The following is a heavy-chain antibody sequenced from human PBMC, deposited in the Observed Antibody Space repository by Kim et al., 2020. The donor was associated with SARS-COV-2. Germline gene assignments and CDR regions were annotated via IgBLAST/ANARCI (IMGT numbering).Heavy chain of an antibody. CDR1: GDSISRSSNY. Sequence: SETLSLTCTVSGDSISRSSNYWGWIRQPPGKGLEWFGRINYSGNTYYNPSPKSRVTISVDTSKNPFSLKMRSVTAADTAVYYCARLVSENSAVEYWGQGTLVTVSS. CDR3: ARLVSENSAVEY. CDR2: INYSGNT. V-gene: IGHV4-39*01. J-gene: IGHJ4*02.